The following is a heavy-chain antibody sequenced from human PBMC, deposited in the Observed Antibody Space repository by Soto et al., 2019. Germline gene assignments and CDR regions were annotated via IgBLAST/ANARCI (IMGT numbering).Heavy chain of an antibody. J-gene: IGHJ4*02. CDR3: ARAGYCSSTSCYPFDY. D-gene: IGHD2-2*01. V-gene: IGHV1-69*13. CDR2: IIPIFGTA. Sequence: SVKVSCKASVGTFSSYAISWVRQAPGQGLEWMGGIIPIFGTANYAQKFQGRVTITADESTSTAYMELSSLRSEDTAVYYCARAGYCSSTSCYPFDYWGQGTLVTVSS. CDR1: VGTFSSYA.